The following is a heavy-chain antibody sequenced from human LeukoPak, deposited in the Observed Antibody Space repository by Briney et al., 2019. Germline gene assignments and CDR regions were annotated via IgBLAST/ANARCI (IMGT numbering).Heavy chain of an antibody. CDR3: AKGHIVVVTAAFDI. V-gene: IGHV3-30-3*01. CDR1: GFTFSSYA. J-gene: IGHJ3*02. Sequence: PGGSLRLSCAASGFTFSSYAMHWVRQAPGKGLERVAIISYDGNNKYYADSVKGRFTISRDNSKNTLYLQMNSLRAEDTAVYYCAKGHIVVVTAAFDIWGQGTMVTVSS. CDR2: ISYDGNNK. D-gene: IGHD2-21*02.